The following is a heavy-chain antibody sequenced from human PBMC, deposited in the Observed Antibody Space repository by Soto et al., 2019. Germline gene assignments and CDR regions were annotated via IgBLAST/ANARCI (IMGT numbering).Heavy chain of an antibody. Sequence: LRLSCAVSGFTLSSYGMHWVRQAPGKGLEWVAVIWYDGSNKYYADSVKGRFTISRDNSKNTLYLQMNSLRAEDTAVYYCARGSGSPLFDPWGQGTLVTVSS. J-gene: IGHJ5*02. CDR2: IWYDGSNK. CDR1: GFTLSSYG. D-gene: IGHD3-10*01. CDR3: ARGSGSPLFDP. V-gene: IGHV3-33*01.